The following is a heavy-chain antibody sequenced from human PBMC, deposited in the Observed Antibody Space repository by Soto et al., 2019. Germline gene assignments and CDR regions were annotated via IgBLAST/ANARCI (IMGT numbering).Heavy chain of an antibody. CDR1: GFTFSCYA. V-gene: IGHV3-23*01. CDR2: ISGSGGST. Sequence: GGSLRLSCAASGFTFSCYAMSWVRQAPGKGLEWVSPISGSGGSTYYAASVKGRFTISRDNSKNTLFLKMNSLGAEDTGVYYCAKEAQRYWNDEAGAFDFWGQGTMVTVSS. D-gene: IGHD1-1*01. J-gene: IGHJ3*01. CDR3: AKEAQRYWNDEAGAFDF.